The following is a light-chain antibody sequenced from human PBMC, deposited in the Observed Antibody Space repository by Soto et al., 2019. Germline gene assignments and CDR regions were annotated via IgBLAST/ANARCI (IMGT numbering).Light chain of an antibody. CDR3: QQYGSSPRT. V-gene: IGKV3-15*01. CDR2: AAS. CDR1: QSVGSN. Sequence: IVMTQPRATLSVSPGERATLSCSACQSVGSNLAWYQQKPGLAPRLLIYAASTRATGIPARFSGSGSGTEFTLTISSLQSEDFAVYYCQQYGSSPRTFGQGTKVYI. J-gene: IGKJ1*01.